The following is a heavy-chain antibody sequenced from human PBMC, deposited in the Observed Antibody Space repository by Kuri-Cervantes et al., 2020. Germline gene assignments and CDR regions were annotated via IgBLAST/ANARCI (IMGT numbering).Heavy chain of an antibody. J-gene: IGHJ4*02. CDR1: GYTFTSYG. CDR3: ARGGRWGAVAVPYYFDY. V-gene: IGHV1-2*04. D-gene: IGHD6-19*01. Sequence: ASVKVSCKASGYTFTSYGVTWVRQAPGQGLEWMGWINPNSGGTNYAQKFQGWVTMTRDTSISTAYMELSRLRSDDTAVYYCARGGRWGAVAVPYYFDYWGQGTLVTVSS. CDR2: INPNSGGT.